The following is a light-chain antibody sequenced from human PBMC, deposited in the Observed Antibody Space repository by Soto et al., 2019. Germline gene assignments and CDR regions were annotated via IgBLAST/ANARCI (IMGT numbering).Light chain of an antibody. CDR1: SGHRSYA. V-gene: IGLV4-69*01. J-gene: IGLJ3*02. Sequence: QLVLTQSPSASASLGASVKLTCTLSSGHRSYAIACHQQQPEMGPRYVMKLNSDGSHSKGAGTPDRYTGYNSGAERDLTIASLQSEDEADYYCQAWGTGIPWVFGGGTKLTVL. CDR2: LNSDGSH. CDR3: QAWGTGIPWV.